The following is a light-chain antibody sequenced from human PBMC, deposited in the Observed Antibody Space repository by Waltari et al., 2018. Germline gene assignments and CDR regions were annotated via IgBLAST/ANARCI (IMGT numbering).Light chain of an antibody. V-gene: IGKV3-11*01. CDR2: DAS. Sequence: IVLTQSPATLSLSPGERATLSCRASQSVSSYLAWYHQKPGQAPRLLIYDASNRATGIPARFSGSGSGTDFTLTISGLEPEDFAVYYWQQRSNWPLTFGGGTKVEIK. J-gene: IGKJ4*01. CDR3: QQRSNWPLT. CDR1: QSVSSY.